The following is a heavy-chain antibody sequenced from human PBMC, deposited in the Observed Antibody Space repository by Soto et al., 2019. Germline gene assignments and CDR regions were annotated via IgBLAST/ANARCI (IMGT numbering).Heavy chain of an antibody. CDR2: ISYDGSNK. V-gene: IGHV3-30-3*01. CDR3: AREAIVAGATTGMDV. Sequence: GGSLRLSCAASGFTFSSYAMHWVRQAPGKGLEWVAVISYDGSNKYYADSVKGRFTISRDNSKNTLYLQMNSLRAEDTAVYYCAREAIVAGATTGMDVWGQGTTVTVSS. D-gene: IGHD1-26*01. CDR1: GFTFSSYA. J-gene: IGHJ6*02.